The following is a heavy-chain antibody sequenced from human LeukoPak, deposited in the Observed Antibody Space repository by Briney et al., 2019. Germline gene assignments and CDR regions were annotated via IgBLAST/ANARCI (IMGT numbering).Heavy chain of an antibody. J-gene: IGHJ4*02. CDR1: GGSISSYY. V-gene: IGHV4-4*07. Sequence: SETLSLTCTVSGGSISSYYWSWIRQPAGKGLEWIGRIYTSGSTNYNPSLKSRVTISVDTSKNQFSLKLSSVTAADTAVYYCARHRPIWSGYWYYFDYWGQGTLVTVSS. CDR2: IYTSGST. D-gene: IGHD3-3*01. CDR3: ARHRPIWSGYWYYFDY.